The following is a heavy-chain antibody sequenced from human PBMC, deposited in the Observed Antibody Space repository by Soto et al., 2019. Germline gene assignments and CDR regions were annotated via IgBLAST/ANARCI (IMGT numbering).Heavy chain of an antibody. Sequence: ASVKVSCKASGYTFTSYDINWVRQATGQGLEWMGWMNPNSGNTGYAQKFQGRVTMTRNTSISTAYMELSSLRSEDTAVYYCARGVDSSVWFDYWGQGTLVTVSS. CDR3: ARGVDSSVWFDY. D-gene: IGHD6-25*01. J-gene: IGHJ4*02. CDR2: MNPNSGNT. V-gene: IGHV1-8*01. CDR1: GYTFTSYD.